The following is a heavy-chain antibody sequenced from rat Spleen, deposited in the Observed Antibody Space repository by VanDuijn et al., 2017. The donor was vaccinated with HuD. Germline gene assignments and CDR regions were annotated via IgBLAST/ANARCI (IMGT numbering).Heavy chain of an antibody. D-gene: IGHD5-1*01. CDR2: ISYDGSVT. Sequence: EVQLVESGGGLVQPGRSMKLSCSASGFTFSNYDMAWVRQAPTKGLECVASISYDGSVTYYRDSVKGRFTISRDNAKSTLYLQMDSLRSEDTATYYCTANWDYWGQGVMVTVSS. V-gene: IGHV5-20*01. J-gene: IGHJ2*01. CDR3: TANWDY. CDR1: GFTFSNYD.